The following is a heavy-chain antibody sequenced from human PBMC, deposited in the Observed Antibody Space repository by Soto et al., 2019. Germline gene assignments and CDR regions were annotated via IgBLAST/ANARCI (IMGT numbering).Heavy chain of an antibody. Sequence: EVQLVESGGGLVQPGGSLRLSCEASGFSFSPFWMHWVRQAPGKGLVWVSRINSDGSSTYYADSVKGRVPISRDNAKNTLYLQLKRLRPEEPAVYYCARDFEYGGQGTLVTVSS. CDR2: INSDGSST. J-gene: IGHJ4*02. CDR1: GFSFSPFW. V-gene: IGHV3-74*01. CDR3: ARDFEY.